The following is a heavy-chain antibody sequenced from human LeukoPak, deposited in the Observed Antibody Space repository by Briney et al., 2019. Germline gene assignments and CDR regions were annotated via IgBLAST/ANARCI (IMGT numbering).Heavy chain of an antibody. D-gene: IGHD3-16*01. CDR2: IYYSGST. J-gene: IGHJ6*03. CDR3: ARRGGGGAKFSRSYYYYYMDV. V-gene: IGHV4-39*01. CDR1: GGSISSSSSY. Sequence: KPSETLSLTCTVSGGSISSSSSYWGWLRQPRGKGLEWIGSIYYSGSTYYNPSLKSRVTISVDTSKNQFSLKLSPVTAADTAVYYCARRGGGGAKFSRSYYYYYMDVWGKGTTVTISS.